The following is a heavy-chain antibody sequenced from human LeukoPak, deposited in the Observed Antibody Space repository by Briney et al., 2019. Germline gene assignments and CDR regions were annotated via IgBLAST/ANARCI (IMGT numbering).Heavy chain of an antibody. CDR2: TRNKANSYTT. Sequence: GGSLRLSCAAAGFTFSDHYMDWVRQAPGKGLEWVGRTRNKANSYTTEYAASVKGRFTISRDDSKNSLYLQMNSLKTEDTAVYYCARFLNYGSGSFDYWGQGTLVTVSS. V-gene: IGHV3-72*01. D-gene: IGHD3-10*01. CDR1: GFTFSDHY. J-gene: IGHJ4*02. CDR3: ARFLNYGSGSFDY.